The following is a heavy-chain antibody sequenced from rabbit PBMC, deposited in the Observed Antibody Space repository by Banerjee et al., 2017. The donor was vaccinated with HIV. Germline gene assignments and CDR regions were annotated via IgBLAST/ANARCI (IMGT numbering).Heavy chain of an antibody. CDR2: IATGSSGST. D-gene: IGHD6-1*01. Sequence: QSLEESGGDLVKPGASLTLTCTASGFSFSSSYYMCWVRQAPGKGLEWIGCIATGSSGSTSYATWAKGRFTISKTSSTTVTLQMTSLTATDTATYFCARSMWTAGYDYAFNLRGPGTLVTVS. CDR3: ARSMWTAGYDYAFNL. CDR1: GFSFSSSYY. J-gene: IGHJ4*01. V-gene: IGHV1S40*01.